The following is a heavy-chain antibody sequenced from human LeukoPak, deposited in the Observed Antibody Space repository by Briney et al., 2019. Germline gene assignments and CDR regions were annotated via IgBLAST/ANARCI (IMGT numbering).Heavy chain of an antibody. D-gene: IGHD1-26*01. J-gene: IGHJ4*02. CDR3: SSRSGGSYYDFDY. CDR2: FYYSGST. CDR1: GGSISSGGYY. Sequence: SETLSLTCTVSGGSISSGGYYWGWIRQPPGKGLEWIGSFYYSGSTYYNPSLKSRVTISADTSKNQFSLKLSSVTAADTAVYYCSSRSGGSYYDFDYWGQGTLVTVSS. V-gene: IGHV4-39*01.